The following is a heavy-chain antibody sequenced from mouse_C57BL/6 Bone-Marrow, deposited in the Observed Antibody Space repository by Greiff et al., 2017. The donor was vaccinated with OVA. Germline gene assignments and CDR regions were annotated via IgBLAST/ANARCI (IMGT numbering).Heavy chain of an antibody. CDR2: ISSGGSYT. Sequence: EVQGVESGGDLVKPGGSLKLSCAASGFTFSSYGMSWVRQTPDKRLEWVATISSGGSYTYYPDSVKGRFTISRDNAKNTLYLQMSSLKSEDTAMYYCARRYSNYVGAWFAYWGQGTLVTVSA. CDR3: ARRYSNYVGAWFAY. J-gene: IGHJ3*01. D-gene: IGHD2-5*01. CDR1: GFTFSSYG. V-gene: IGHV5-6*01.